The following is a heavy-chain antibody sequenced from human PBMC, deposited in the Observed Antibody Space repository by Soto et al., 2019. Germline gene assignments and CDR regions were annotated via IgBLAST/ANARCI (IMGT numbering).Heavy chain of an antibody. CDR1: GGSISSSSYY. CDR2: IYYSGST. V-gene: IGHV4-39*01. CDR3: ARQWDEDYYDSSGYEMNWFDP. D-gene: IGHD3-22*01. J-gene: IGHJ5*02. Sequence: SETLSLTCTVSGGSISSSSYYWGWIRQPPGKGLEWIGSIYYSGSTYYNPSLKSRVTISVDTSKNQFSLKLSSVTAADTAVYYCARQWDEDYYDSSGYEMNWFDPWGQGTLVTAPQ.